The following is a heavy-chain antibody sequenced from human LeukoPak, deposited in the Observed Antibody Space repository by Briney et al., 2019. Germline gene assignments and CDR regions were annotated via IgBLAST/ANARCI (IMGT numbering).Heavy chain of an antibody. Sequence: SETLSLTCTVSGGSISSSSYYWGWIRQPPGKGLEWIGSIYYSGSTYYNPSLKSRVTISVDTSKNQFSLKLSSVTAADTAVHYCANRVAARQQTVDYWGQGTLVTVSS. V-gene: IGHV4-39*01. D-gene: IGHD6-6*01. J-gene: IGHJ4*02. CDR3: ANRVAARQQTVDY. CDR2: IYYSGST. CDR1: GGSISSSSYY.